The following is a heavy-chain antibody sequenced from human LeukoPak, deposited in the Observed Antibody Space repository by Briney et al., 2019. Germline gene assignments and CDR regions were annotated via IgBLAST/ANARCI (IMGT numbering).Heavy chain of an antibody. CDR1: GFTFTSSA. J-gene: IGHJ4*02. V-gene: IGHV1-58*01. D-gene: IGHD6-13*01. CDR3: AAGDHGSSSWPTPDC. CDR2: IVVGSGNT. Sequence: SVKVSCKASGFTFTSSAVQWVRQARGQRLEWIGWIVVGSGNTNYAQKFQERVTITRDMSTSTAYMELSSLRSEDTAVYYCAAGDHGSSSWPTPDCWGQGTLVTVSS.